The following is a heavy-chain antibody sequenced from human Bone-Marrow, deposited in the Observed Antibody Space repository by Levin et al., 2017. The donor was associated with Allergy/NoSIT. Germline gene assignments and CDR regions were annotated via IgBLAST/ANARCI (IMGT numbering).Heavy chain of an antibody. CDR1: GFSIRDYY. V-gene: IGHV3-53*01. Sequence: HPGGSLRLSCAASGFSIRDYYMSWIRQAPGKGPEWVAVSYRGGSTVYTESVKGRFTISRDDLTSTLSLQMNSLTDDDTAVYYCARERLSLDGFDIWGQGTMVTVAS. D-gene: IGHD1-1*01. CDR2: SYRGGST. CDR3: ARERLSLDGFDI. J-gene: IGHJ3*02.